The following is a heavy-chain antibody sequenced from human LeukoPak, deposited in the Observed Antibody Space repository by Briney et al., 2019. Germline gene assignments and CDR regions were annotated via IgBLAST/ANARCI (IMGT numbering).Heavy chain of an antibody. CDR2: IYYSGST. V-gene: IGHV4-39*01. D-gene: IGHD5-24*01. J-gene: IGHJ4*02. Sequence: SETLSLTCTVSGGSISSSSYYWGWIRQPPGKGLEWIGSIYYSGSTYYNPSLKSRVTISVDTSKNQFSLKLSSVTAADTAVYYCARRRRDGKDFDYWGQGTLVTVSS. CDR3: ARRRRDGKDFDY. CDR1: GGSISSSSYY.